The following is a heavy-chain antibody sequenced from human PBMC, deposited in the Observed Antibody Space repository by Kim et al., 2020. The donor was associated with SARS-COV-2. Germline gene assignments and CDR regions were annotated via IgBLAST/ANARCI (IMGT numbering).Heavy chain of an antibody. CDR1: GFTFTDYY. D-gene: IGHD6-19*01. J-gene: IGHJ5*02. CDR3: ARGVEASVAGT. CDR2: ISSSSSYT. V-gene: IGHV3-11*05. Sequence: GGSLRLSCAASGFTFTDYYMSWIRQAPGRGLEWVSLISSSSSYTNYADSVKGRFTISRDNAKNSLYLQMNSLRAEDTAVYYCARGVEASVAGTWGQGILV.